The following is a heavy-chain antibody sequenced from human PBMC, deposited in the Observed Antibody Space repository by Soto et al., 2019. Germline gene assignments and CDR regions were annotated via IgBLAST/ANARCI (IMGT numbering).Heavy chain of an antibody. CDR1: GDSISSGGYY. Sequence: PSGTLSLTCTVSGDSISSGGYYWSWIRQLPGKGLEWIGYIYSNGYTYYNPSLESRVTISLDTSNNQFSLKLTSVTAADTAVYYCARDLWGYCGTDCYPLDVWGQGTTVTVSS. V-gene: IGHV4-31*03. J-gene: IGHJ6*02. CDR3: ARDLWGYCGTDCYPLDV. CDR2: IYSNGYT. D-gene: IGHD2-21*02.